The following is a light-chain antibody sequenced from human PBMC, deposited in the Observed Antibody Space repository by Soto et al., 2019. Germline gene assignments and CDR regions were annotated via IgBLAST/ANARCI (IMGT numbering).Light chain of an antibody. CDR3: QQYSKEST. J-gene: IGKJ2*01. CDR2: KAS. CDR1: QNVSNW. Sequence: DVEMTQSPSTLPTSIGDRVTINCRASQNVSNWLAWYQQKPGKAPKLLIYKASRLGSGVPSRFSASGSGTDFTLTINSLQSDDFATYFCQQYSKESTFGQGTKLEIK. V-gene: IGKV1-5*03.